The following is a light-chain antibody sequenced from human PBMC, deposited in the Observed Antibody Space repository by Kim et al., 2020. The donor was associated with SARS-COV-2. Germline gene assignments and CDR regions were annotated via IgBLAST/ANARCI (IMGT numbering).Light chain of an antibody. J-gene: IGLJ3*02. Sequence: QTSTSTLTGTSNNVADQGAAWLQQHQAHPPKLLSYRNNNRPSGISERLSASRSGNTASLTITGLQPEDEADYYCSAWDSSLGAWVFGGGTKLTVL. CDR1: SNNVADQG. CDR3: SAWDSSLGAWV. V-gene: IGLV10-54*01. CDR2: RNN.